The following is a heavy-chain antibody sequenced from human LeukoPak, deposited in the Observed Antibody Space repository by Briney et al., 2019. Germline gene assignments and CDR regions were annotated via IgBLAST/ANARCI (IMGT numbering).Heavy chain of an antibody. D-gene: IGHD6-19*01. Sequence: SVKVSCKASGGTFSSYAISWVRQAPGQGLEWMGRIIPILGIANYAQKFQGRVTITADKSTSTAYMELSSLRSEDTAVYYCAREGDRISRIAVVDDFDYWGQGTLVTVSS. CDR3: AREGDRISRIAVVDDFDY. CDR2: IIPILGIA. CDR1: GGTFSSYA. V-gene: IGHV1-69*04. J-gene: IGHJ4*02.